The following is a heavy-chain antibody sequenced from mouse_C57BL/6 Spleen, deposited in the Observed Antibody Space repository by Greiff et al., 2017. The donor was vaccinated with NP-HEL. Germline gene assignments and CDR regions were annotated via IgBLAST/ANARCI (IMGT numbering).Heavy chain of an antibody. D-gene: IGHD1-1*01. CDR2: ILPGSGST. CDR3: ARLGRHYYYGTGFAY. J-gene: IGHJ3*01. V-gene: IGHV1-9*01. Sequence: QVQLQQSGAELMKPGASVKLSCKATGYTFTGYWIEWVKQRPGHGLEWIGEILPGSGSTNYNEKFKGKATFTADTSSNPAYMQLSSLTTEDSAIYYCARLGRHYYYGTGFAYWGQGTLVTVSA. CDR1: GYTFTGYW.